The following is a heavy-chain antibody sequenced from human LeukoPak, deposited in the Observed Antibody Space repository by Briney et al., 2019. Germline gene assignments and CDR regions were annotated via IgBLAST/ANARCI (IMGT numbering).Heavy chain of an antibody. Sequence: PGRSLRHSCAASGFTINNYAMHWVRQAPGRGLEWVAVISYGGTSKYYADSVKGRFTISRDNSKNTLYLQMNSLRAEDTAVYYCARDSGSFDYWGQGTLVTVSS. CDR3: ARDSGSFDY. J-gene: IGHJ4*02. D-gene: IGHD1-26*01. CDR2: ISYGGTSK. V-gene: IGHV3-30*03. CDR1: GFTINNYA.